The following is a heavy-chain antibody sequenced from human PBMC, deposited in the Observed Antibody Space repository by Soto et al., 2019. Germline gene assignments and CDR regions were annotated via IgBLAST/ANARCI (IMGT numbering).Heavy chain of an antibody. V-gene: IGHV3-74*01. D-gene: IGHD3-9*01. CDR1: GFTFSSYW. CDR2: INSDGSST. J-gene: IGHJ4*02. Sequence: GGSLRLSCAASGFTFSSYWMHWVRQAPGKGLVWVSRINSDGSSTSYADSGKGRFTISRDNAKNTLYLQMNSLRAEDTAVYYCARVLRYFDWLSNCPDYWGQGTLVTVSS. CDR3: ARVLRYFDWLSNCPDY.